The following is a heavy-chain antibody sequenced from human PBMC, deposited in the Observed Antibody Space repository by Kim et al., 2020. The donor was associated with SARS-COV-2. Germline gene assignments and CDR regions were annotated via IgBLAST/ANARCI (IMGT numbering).Heavy chain of an antibody. CDR3: VRDSGDLRLPQAYDV. CDR2: ISGYNGQL. CDR1: GYPFNGYG. V-gene: IGHV1-18*01. D-gene: IGHD2-21*01. J-gene: IGHJ3*01. Sequence: ASVKVSCKASGYPFNGYGISWVRQAPGQGLEWMAWISGYNGQLDYAPKVQGRVTLTSDAPTTTVYMELRSLRYDDTAIYYCVRDSGDLRLPQAYDVWGQGTVVTVSS.